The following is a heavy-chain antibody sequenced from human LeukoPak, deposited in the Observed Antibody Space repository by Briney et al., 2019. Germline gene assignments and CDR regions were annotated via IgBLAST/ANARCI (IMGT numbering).Heavy chain of an antibody. CDR1: GGTFSSYA. CDR2: IIPIFGTA. CDR3: ARGIPCSGGSCYSDHFDY. V-gene: IGHV1-69*13. J-gene: IGHJ4*02. D-gene: IGHD2-15*01. Sequence: SVKVSCKASGGTFSSYAISWVRQAPGQGLEWMGGIIPIFGTANYAQKFQGRVTITADESTSTAYMELSSLRSEDTAMYYCARGIPCSGGSCYSDHFDYWGQGTLVTVSS.